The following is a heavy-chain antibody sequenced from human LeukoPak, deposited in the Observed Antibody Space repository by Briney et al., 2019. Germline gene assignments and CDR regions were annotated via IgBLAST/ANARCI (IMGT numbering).Heavy chain of an antibody. J-gene: IGHJ4*02. D-gene: IGHD6-25*01. V-gene: IGHV3-30*18. Sequence: GRSLRLSCAASGFTFSSYGMHRVRQAPGKGLEWVAVISYDGSNKYYADSVKGRFTISRDNSKNTLYLQMNSLRAEDTAVYYCAKDRAGEAATDYWGQGTLVTVSS. CDR2: ISYDGSNK. CDR3: AKDRAGEAATDY. CDR1: GFTFSSYG.